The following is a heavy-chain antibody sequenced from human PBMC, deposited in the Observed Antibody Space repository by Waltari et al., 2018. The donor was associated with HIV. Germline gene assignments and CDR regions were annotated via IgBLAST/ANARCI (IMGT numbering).Heavy chain of an antibody. D-gene: IGHD3-3*01. CDR1: GFPFSTYW. CDR3: ARDLSGYSDY. V-gene: IGHV3-74*01. CDR2: IDEYGGIT. J-gene: IGHJ4*02. Sequence: EVLLVESGGGLVQPGGSLSLSCAASGFPFSTYWMHWVRQAPGKGLVWVSRIDEYGGITNYADSVEGRFTISRDNAKNTLYLQMNNLRAEDTATYYCARDLSGYSDYWGQGTLVTVSS.